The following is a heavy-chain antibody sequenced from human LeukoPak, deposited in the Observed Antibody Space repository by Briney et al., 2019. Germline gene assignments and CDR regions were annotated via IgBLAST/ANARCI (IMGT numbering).Heavy chain of an antibody. CDR1: GFSFDDYA. J-gene: IGHJ4*02. Sequence: PGRSLRLSCAASGFSFDDYAMSWVRQAPGKGLEWVSGISAGGASTYYADSVKGRFTISRDNSKNTLYLQMGSLGAADTAVYYCAKDRLGYSGARGFDWWGQGTLVTVSS. CDR2: ISAGGAST. D-gene: IGHD5-12*01. V-gene: IGHV3-23*01. CDR3: AKDRLGYSGARGFDW.